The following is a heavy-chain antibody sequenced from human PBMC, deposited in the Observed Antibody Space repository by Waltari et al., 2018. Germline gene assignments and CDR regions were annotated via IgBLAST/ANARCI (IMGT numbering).Heavy chain of an antibody. V-gene: IGHV4-39*07. D-gene: IGHD5-18*01. CDR3: ARVYHVDTAMAIDY. CDR2: IYYSGST. Sequence: QLQLQESGPGLVKPSETLSLTCTVPGGSISRSSYYWGRIRQPPGKGLEWIGSIYYSGSTYYNPSLKSRVTISVDTSKNQFSLKLSSVTAADTAVYYCARVYHVDTAMAIDYWGQGTLVTVSS. J-gene: IGHJ4*02. CDR1: GGSISRSSYY.